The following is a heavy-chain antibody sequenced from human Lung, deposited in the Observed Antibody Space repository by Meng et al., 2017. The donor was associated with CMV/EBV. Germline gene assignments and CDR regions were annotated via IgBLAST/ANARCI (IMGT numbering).Heavy chain of an antibody. CDR2: IHYGTNDK. Sequence: GESXKISCAASGFSFSSYGMHWVRQAPGKGLEWVAFIHYGTNDKYYADSVKGRFTISRDNSKNTLYLQMYSLRAEDTAVYYCAKLESPIVYEKIFDIWGQGTMVTVPS. CDR3: AKLESPIVYEKIFDI. J-gene: IGHJ3*02. V-gene: IGHV3-30*02. CDR1: GFSFSSYG. D-gene: IGHD2/OR15-2a*01.